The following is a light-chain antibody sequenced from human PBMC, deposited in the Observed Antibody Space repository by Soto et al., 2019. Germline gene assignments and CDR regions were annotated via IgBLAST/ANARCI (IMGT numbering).Light chain of an antibody. Sequence: DIQMTQSPSSLSASVGDRVTITCQAGQDISNYLNWYQHKPGKAPKLLIYDASSLETGVPSRFGGSRSGTDFTFTISSLQPEDIATYYCQQYDNVPLTFGGGTKVEI. CDR1: QDISNY. J-gene: IGKJ4*01. V-gene: IGKV1-33*01. CDR3: QQYDNVPLT. CDR2: DAS.